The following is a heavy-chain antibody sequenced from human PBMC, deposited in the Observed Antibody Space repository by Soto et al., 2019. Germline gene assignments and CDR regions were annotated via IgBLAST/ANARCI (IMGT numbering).Heavy chain of an antibody. CDR3: ARGPPSFFFQAEDGIRVVRSVSAFLLNRSSDL. V-gene: IGHV4-34*01. J-gene: IGHJ2*01. D-gene: IGHD3-10*02. Sequence: PGKGLEWIGEINHSGSTNYNPSPKSRVTISVDTSKNQFSLKLSSVTAADTAVYYCARGPPSFFFQAEDGIRVVRSVSAFLLNRSSDL. CDR2: INHSGST.